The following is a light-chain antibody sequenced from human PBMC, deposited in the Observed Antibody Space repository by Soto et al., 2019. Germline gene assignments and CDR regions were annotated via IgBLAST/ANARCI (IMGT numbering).Light chain of an antibody. CDR2: GAS. CDR3: QQANSFPIT. Sequence: EIQMTQSPPSVSASVGDRVAITCRASQGISTWLAWYQQKAGKAPNLLIYGASNLHSGVPSRFSGSGSGTNFTLTISSLQPEDFATYYCQQANSFPITFGQGTRLEIK. CDR1: QGISTW. J-gene: IGKJ5*01. V-gene: IGKV1-12*01.